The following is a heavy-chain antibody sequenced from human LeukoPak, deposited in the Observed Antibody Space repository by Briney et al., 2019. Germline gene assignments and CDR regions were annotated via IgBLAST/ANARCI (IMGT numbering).Heavy chain of an antibody. D-gene: IGHD3-10*01. CDR1: GGSISSSSYY. Sequence: KPSETLSLTCTVSGGSISSSSYYWGWIRQPPGKGLEWIGSIYYSGSTYYNPSLKSRVTISVDTSKNQFSLKLSSVTAADTAVYYCARRAGRDPSRFDPWGQGTLVTVSS. J-gene: IGHJ5*02. CDR3: ARRAGRDPSRFDP. CDR2: IYYSGST. V-gene: IGHV4-39*01.